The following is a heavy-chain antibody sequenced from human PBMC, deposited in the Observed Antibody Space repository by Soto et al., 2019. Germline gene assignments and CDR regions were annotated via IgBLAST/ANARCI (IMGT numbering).Heavy chain of an antibody. D-gene: IGHD2-15*01. CDR1: GFTFSSYS. CDR2: ISSSSSYI. Sequence: GGSLRLSCAASGFTFSSYSMNWVRQAPGKGLEWVSSISSSSSYIYYADSVKGRFTISRDNAKNSLYLQMNSLRAEDTAVYYCARVVESGLEGYYYYYYMDVWGKGTTVTVSS. J-gene: IGHJ6*03. CDR3: ARVVESGLEGYYYYYYMDV. V-gene: IGHV3-21*01.